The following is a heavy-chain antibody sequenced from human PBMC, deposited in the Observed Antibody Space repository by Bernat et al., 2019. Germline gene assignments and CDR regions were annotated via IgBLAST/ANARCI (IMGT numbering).Heavy chain of an antibody. CDR2: TYYRSKWFN. Sequence: QVQLQLSGPGLVKPSQTPSLTCAISGDSVSSNSDAWNWIRQYPSRGLEWLGRTYYRSKWFNEYAGSVKSRITINPDTSKNQFSLQLNSVTPEDTAMYFCARGRYSAFDIWGQGTMVTVSS. J-gene: IGHJ3*02. CDR3: ARGRYSAFDI. CDR1: GDSVSSNSDA. V-gene: IGHV6-1*01. D-gene: IGHD1-26*01.